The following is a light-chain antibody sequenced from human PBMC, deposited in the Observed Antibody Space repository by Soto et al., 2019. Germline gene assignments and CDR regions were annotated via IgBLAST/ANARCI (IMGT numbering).Light chain of an antibody. Sequence: DIQMTQSPSPLPASVGDRVIITCQASQAISNHLNWYQQKPGRAPKLLIYDTSNLETGVPSRFRGSGGGTGFTFTINSLQHEDFEQGVCRPTDKLPLTFGGGTTVDMK. V-gene: IGKV1-33*01. CDR3: RPTDKLPLT. CDR2: DTS. CDR1: QAISNH. J-gene: IGKJ4*01.